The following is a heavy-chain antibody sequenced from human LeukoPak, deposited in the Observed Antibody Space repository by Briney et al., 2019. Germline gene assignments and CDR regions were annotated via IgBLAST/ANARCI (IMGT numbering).Heavy chain of an antibody. V-gene: IGHV3-74*01. CDR2: INSDGSST. CDR3: ARGGFCSGGSCPVDYYYYMDV. J-gene: IGHJ6*03. Sequence: GGSLRLSCAASGFTFSNYWMYWVRQAPGKGLVWVSRINSDGSSTSYADSVKGRFTISRDNAKNTLYLQLNSLRAEGTAVYYCARGGFCSGGSCPVDYYYYMDVWGKGTTVTISS. D-gene: IGHD2-15*01. CDR1: GFTFSNYW.